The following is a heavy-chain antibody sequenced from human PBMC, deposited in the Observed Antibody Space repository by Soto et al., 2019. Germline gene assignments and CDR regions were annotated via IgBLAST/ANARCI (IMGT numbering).Heavy chain of an antibody. CDR1: RGSIPSSNYY. CDR3: ARQDDFWSGSNWFDP. Sequence: LFLTCTVFRGSIPSSNYYWGWIRQPPGKGLEWIGNVYYNGFTYYNPSLKSRVTISVDTSKNHFSLKLTSVTAADTAVYYCARQDDFWSGSNWFDPWGQGTLVTVSS. J-gene: IGHJ5*02. D-gene: IGHD3-3*01. V-gene: IGHV4-39*01. CDR2: VYYNGFT.